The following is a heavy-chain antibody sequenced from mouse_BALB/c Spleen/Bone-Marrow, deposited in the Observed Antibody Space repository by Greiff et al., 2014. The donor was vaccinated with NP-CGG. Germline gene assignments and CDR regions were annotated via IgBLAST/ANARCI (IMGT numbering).Heavy chain of an antibody. CDR3: ARSGAMDY. V-gene: IGHV1-87*01. CDR1: GYTFTSYW. J-gene: IGHJ4*01. CDR2: IYPGDGDT. D-gene: IGHD3-2*02. Sequence: VQLVESGAELARPGASVKLSCKASGYTFTSYWMQWVKQRPGQGLEWIGAIYPGDGDTRYTQKFKGKATLTADKSSSTAYMQPSSLASEDSAVYYCARSGAMDYWGQGTSVTVSS.